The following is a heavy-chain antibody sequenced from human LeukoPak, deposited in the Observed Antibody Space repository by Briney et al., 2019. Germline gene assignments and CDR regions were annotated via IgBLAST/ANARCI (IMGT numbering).Heavy chain of an antibody. J-gene: IGHJ6*03. CDR2: FTGSGTK. V-gene: IGHV3-23*01. CDR1: GFTFSNYA. Sequence: GGSLRLSCAASGFTFSNYAMSWVRQAPGKGPEWVSTFTGSGTKSYADSVKGRFTISRDNSKNTLSLQMNSLRPEDTAIYYCAKVSNYYYSYFMDVWGKGTTVSVSS. CDR3: AKVSNYYYSYFMDV. D-gene: IGHD4-11*01.